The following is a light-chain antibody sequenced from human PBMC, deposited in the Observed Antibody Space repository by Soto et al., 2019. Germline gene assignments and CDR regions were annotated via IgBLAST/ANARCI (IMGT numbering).Light chain of an antibody. Sequence: EIVLTQSPATLSLSPGDRATLSCRASQSVSSYLAWYQQKPGRAPRLLIYDASNRATGIPARFSGSGSGTDFTLTITTLEPEDFAVYYCQRRSNWPSTFGGGTKVEIK. V-gene: IGKV3-11*01. CDR2: DAS. CDR1: QSVSSY. J-gene: IGKJ4*01. CDR3: QRRSNWPST.